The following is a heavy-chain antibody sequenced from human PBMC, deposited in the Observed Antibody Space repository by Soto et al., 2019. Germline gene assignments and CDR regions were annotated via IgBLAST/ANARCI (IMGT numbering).Heavy chain of an antibody. CDR3: AKVMVRGVHALYYYYYMDV. D-gene: IGHD3-10*01. CDR1: GFTFSSYA. CDR2: ISGSGGST. V-gene: IGHV3-23*01. J-gene: IGHJ6*03. Sequence: GGSLRLSCAASGFTFSSYAMSWVRQAPGKGLEWVSAISGSGGSTYYADSVKGRFTISRDNSKNTLYLQMNSLRAEDTAVYYCAKVMVRGVHALYYYYYMDVWGKGTTVTVSS.